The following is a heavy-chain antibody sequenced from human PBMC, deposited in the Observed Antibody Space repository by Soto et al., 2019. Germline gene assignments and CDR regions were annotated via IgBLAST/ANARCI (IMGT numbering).Heavy chain of an antibody. CDR2: IYHSGIT. CDR1: GGSISSGNW. V-gene: IGHV4-4*02. J-gene: IGHJ4*02. Sequence: QVLLQESGPGLVKPSGTLSLTCAVSGGSISSGNWWSWVRQSPVKELEWIGEIYHSGITNYNPSLKSRVTISVDNSENQLSLSLNSVTAADTAVYYCARNVRYYIDYWGQGTLVSVSS. CDR3: ARNVRYYIDY.